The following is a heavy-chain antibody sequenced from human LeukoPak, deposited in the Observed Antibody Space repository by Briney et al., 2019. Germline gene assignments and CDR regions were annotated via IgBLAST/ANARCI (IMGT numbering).Heavy chain of an antibody. CDR2: GDYSGGK. J-gene: IGHJ3*01. Sequence: SETLSLTCTVSGDSFSSVTDYWAWIRQPPGKGLEWIASGDYSGGKYYNPSLESRVAISTDMSKSQISLKLTSVTGADTAVYYCARNRDLWSGYYQVWGQGTMVTVSS. D-gene: IGHD3-3*01. CDR3: ARNRDLWSGYYQV. CDR1: GDSFSSVTDY. V-gene: IGHV4-39*07.